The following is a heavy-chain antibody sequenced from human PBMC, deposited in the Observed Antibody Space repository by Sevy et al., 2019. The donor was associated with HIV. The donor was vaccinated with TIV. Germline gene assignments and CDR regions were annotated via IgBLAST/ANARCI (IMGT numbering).Heavy chain of an antibody. CDR2: ISAYNGNT. V-gene: IGHV1-18*01. CDR1: GYTFTSYG. D-gene: IGHD2-2*01. J-gene: IGHJ6*02. CDR3: ERAPIVVVPAAKGVYGMDV. Sequence: ASVKVSCKASGYTFTSYGISWVRQAPGQGLEWMGWISAYNGNTNYAQKLQGRVTMTTDTSTSTAYMELRSLSSDDTAVYSCERAPIVVVPAAKGVYGMDVWGQWTTVTVSS.